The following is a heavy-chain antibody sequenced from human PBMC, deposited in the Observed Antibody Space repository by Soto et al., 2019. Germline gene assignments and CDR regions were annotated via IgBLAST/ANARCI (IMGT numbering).Heavy chain of an antibody. V-gene: IGHV4-30-4*01. D-gene: IGHD1-1*01. Sequence: PSETLSLTCTVSGGSISSGDYYWSWIRQPPGKGLEWIGYIYYSGSTYYNPSLKSRVTISVDTSKNQFSLKLSSVTAADTAVYSCASGRYHNELNYCGQLPLVIVSS. CDR3: ASGRYHNELNY. CDR1: GGSISSGDYY. J-gene: IGHJ4*02. CDR2: IYYSGST.